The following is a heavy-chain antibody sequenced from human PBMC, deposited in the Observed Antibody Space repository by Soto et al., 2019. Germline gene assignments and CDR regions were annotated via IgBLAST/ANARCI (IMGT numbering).Heavy chain of an antibody. CDR2: FYGGGST. D-gene: IGHD3-10*01. CDR3: ARDQFYGSASSNTDYYYYYGMDV. V-gene: IGHV3-53*01. J-gene: IGHJ6*02. CDR1: GFTVNTNY. Sequence: PGGSLRLSCAASGFTVNTNYMNWVRQAPGKGLEWVSVFYGGGSTYYADSVKGRFTISRDISKNTLYLQMNSLRVEDTAVYYCARDQFYGSASSNTDYYYYYGMDVWGQGTTVTVSS.